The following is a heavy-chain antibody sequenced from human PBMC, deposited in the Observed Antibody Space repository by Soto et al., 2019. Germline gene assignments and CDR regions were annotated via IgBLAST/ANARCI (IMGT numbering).Heavy chain of an antibody. J-gene: IGHJ4*02. CDR3: ERWDSDSSPLRSGYFDY. Sequence: SVKVSCKASGGTFSSYASSWVRQAPGQGLEWMGGIIPIFGTANHAQKFQGRDTITADESTSIAYTELSSLRSEDTASYYCERWDSDSSPLRSGYFDYGRQGTQV. CDR2: IIPIFGTA. CDR1: GGTFSSYA. V-gene: IGHV1-69*13. D-gene: IGHD6-25*01.